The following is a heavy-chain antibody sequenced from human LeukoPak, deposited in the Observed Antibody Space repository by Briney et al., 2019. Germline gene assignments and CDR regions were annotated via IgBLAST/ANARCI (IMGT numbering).Heavy chain of an antibody. Sequence: PGGSLRLSCTTSGFTFGNYAMSWVRQAPGKGLELVSAIRAGGGKTYYADSVKGRFTISRDNSNNTLYLQMDSLRGDDAAVYYCAKERFGSGSPYYSDYWGQGTLVTVSS. D-gene: IGHD3-10*01. CDR3: AKERFGSGSPYYSDY. CDR2: IRAGGGKT. J-gene: IGHJ4*02. V-gene: IGHV3-23*01. CDR1: GFTFGNYA.